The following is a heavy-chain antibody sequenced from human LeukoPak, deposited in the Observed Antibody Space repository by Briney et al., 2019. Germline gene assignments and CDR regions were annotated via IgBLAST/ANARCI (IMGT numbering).Heavy chain of an antibody. CDR2: IYPGDSDT. CDR1: GYSFTSYW. Sequence: GESLKISCKGSGYSFTSYWIAWVRQMPGKGLESMGIIYPGDSDTRYSPSFQGQVTISADKSISTAYLQWSSLKASDTAMYYCARHTRTTRDYYYMDVWGKGTTVTDSS. J-gene: IGHJ6*03. CDR3: ARHTRTTRDYYYMDV. D-gene: IGHD1-7*01. V-gene: IGHV5-51*01.